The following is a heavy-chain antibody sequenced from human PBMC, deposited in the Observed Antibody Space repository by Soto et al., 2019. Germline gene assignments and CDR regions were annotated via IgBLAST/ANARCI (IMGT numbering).Heavy chain of an antibody. CDR3: ASIVSSSSYYFDY. V-gene: IGHV4-59*01. Sequence: SETLSLTCTVSGGSISSYYWSWIRQPPGKGLEWIGYIYYSGSTNYNPSLKSRVTISVDTSKNQFSLKLSSVTAADTAVYYCASIVSSSSYYFDYWGQGTLVTVSS. CDR2: IYYSGST. J-gene: IGHJ4*02. D-gene: IGHD6-6*01. CDR1: GGSISSYY.